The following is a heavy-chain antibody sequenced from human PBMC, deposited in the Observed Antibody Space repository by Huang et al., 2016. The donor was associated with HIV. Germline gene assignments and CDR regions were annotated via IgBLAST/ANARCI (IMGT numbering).Heavy chain of an antibody. CDR1: GFSFGSYN. Sequence: QLVESGGGLVRPGGSLRISCATAGFSFGSYNMNWVRQAPWKVLECVSSSSVSSNYIAYADSVKGLFTISRDNVKKSLYLQMHSLRADDTAVYYCARAYCGGDCYPGVTYRNGMDVWGQGTTVTVSS. CDR3: ARAYCGGDCYPGVTYRNGMDV. CDR2: SSVSSNYI. V-gene: IGHV3-21*01. D-gene: IGHD2-21*02. J-gene: IGHJ6*02.